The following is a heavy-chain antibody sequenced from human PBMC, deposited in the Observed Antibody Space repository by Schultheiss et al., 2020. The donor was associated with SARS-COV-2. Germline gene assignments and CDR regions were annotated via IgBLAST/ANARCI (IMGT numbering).Heavy chain of an antibody. CDR2: ISGSGDST. Sequence: LSLTCAVYGGSFSGYYWSWIRQAPGKGLEWVSAISGSGDSTYYADSVKGRFTISRDNSKTTLYLQMNSLRAEDTALYYCARDIAARVAGSLPAWFDPWGQGTLVTVSS. V-gene: IGHV3-23*01. J-gene: IGHJ5*02. CDR1: GGSFSGYY. D-gene: IGHD6-19*01. CDR3: ARDIAARVAGSLPAWFDP.